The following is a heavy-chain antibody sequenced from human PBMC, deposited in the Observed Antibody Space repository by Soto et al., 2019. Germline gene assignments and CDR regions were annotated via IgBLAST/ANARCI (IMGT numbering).Heavy chain of an antibody. Sequence: PGGSLRLSCAASGFTFSGSAMHWVRQASGKGLEWVGRIRSKANSYATTYAASVKGRFTISRDDSKNTAYLQMNSLKTEDTAVYYCTRPHYSSWFDPWGQGTLVTVSS. CDR3: TRPHYSSWFDP. J-gene: IGHJ5*02. CDR1: GFTFSGSA. V-gene: IGHV3-73*01. CDR2: IRSKANSYAT. D-gene: IGHD4-4*01.